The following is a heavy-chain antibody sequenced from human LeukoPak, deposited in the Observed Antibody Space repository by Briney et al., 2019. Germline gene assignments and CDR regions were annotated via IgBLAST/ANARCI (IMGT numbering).Heavy chain of an antibody. CDR2: IYYSGST. CDR1: GGSVSSGSYY. CDR3: ARRSAGGGERFDY. V-gene: IGHV4-61*03. J-gene: IGHJ4*02. D-gene: IGHD3-16*01. Sequence: SETLSLTCTVSGGSVSSGSYYWTWIRQPPGKGLEWIGYIYYSGSTNYNPSLKSRVTISLDTSKNHFSLKLSPMTAADTAVYYCARRSAGGGERFDYWGQGILVTVSS.